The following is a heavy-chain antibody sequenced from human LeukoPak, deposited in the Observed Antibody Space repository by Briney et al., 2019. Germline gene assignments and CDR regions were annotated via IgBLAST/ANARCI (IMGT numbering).Heavy chain of an antibody. CDR2: IYYSGST. J-gene: IGHJ6*02. CDR3: ARDLLVWTGTTYYYYGMDV. Sequence: SETLSLTCTVSGASISSYYWSWIRQPPGKGLEWIGYIYYSGSTNYNPSLKSRVTISVDTSKNQFSLKLSSVTAADTAVYYCARDLLVWTGTTYYYYGMDVWGQGTTVTVSS. V-gene: IGHV4-59*01. CDR1: GASISSYY. D-gene: IGHD1-1*01.